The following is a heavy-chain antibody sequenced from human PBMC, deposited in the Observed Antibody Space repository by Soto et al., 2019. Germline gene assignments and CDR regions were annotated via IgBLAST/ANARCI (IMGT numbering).Heavy chain of an antibody. CDR1: GFSFSGST. J-gene: IGHJ6*03. CDR2: IRGQINNYEA. CDR3: TRAAGYFGVVPIGGLHYTYYMDV. D-gene: IGHD3-3*01. V-gene: IGHV3-73*01. Sequence: EVQLVESGGDLVQPGGSLKLSCAASGFSFSGSTIHWVRQASGKGLEWLGRIRGQINNYEAAYGVSVKGRITMSRDDSQDTVYLQINSLKTEDTAVYYCTRAAGYFGVVPIGGLHYTYYMDVWGKGTTVTVSS.